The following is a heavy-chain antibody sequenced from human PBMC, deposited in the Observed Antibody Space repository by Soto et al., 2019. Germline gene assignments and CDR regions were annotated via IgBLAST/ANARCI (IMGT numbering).Heavy chain of an antibody. CDR2: ILNDGSRQ. V-gene: IGHV3-33*01. D-gene: IGHD4-17*01. CDR3: ARDDDYGDNGLDY. J-gene: IGHJ4*02. CDR1: GFTFSHYG. Sequence: QVQLVESGGGVVQPGRSLRLSCEASGFTFSHYGMHWVRQAPGKGLEWVAVILNDGSRQHYADSVKGRLTISRDNSKNTLYLDMYSLRVEDTAVYYCARDDDYGDNGLDYWGQGTLVNVSS.